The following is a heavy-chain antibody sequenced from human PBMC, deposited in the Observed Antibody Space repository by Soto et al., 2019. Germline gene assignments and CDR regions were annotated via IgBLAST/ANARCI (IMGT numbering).Heavy chain of an antibody. V-gene: IGHV1-69*02. D-gene: IGHD2-21*01. CDR3: ASPYRAGLDP. Sequence: QVQLVQSGAEVKKPGSSVKVSCKASGGTFSSYTISWVRQAPGQGLEWMGRIIPILGIANYAQKFQGRVTITADKSTSTTYMDLSSMRSEDTALYYCASPYRAGLDPWGQGTLVTVSS. CDR2: IIPILGIA. CDR1: GGTFSSYT. J-gene: IGHJ5*02.